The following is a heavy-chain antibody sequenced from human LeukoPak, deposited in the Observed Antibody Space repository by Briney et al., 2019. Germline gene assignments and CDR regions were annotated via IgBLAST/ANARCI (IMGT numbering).Heavy chain of an antibody. D-gene: IGHD6-13*01. CDR1: GFTFSSYS. CDR2: ISSSSYI. V-gene: IGHV3-21*01. CDR3: ARPYSSSWFFDY. Sequence: GGSLRLSCAASGFTFSSYSMNWVRQAPGKGLEWVSSISSSSYIYYADSVKGRFTISRDNAKNSLYLQMNSLRAEDTAVYYCARPYSSSWFFDYWGQGTLVTVSS. J-gene: IGHJ4*02.